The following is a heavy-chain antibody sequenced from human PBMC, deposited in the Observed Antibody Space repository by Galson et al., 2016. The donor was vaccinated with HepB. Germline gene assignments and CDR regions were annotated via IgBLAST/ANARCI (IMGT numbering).Heavy chain of an antibody. J-gene: IGHJ4*02. V-gene: IGHV3-23*01. CDR3: ARFTQEWLDRVYYFDY. CDR1: GLTFGRYA. D-gene: IGHD6-19*01. CDR2: IGGDGGST. Sequence: SLRLSCAASGLTFGRYAMSWVRQAPGKGLEWVSAIGGDGGSTYYAGSVQGRFTSSRDRSTNTMYLQMNSLRTDDTAVYYCARFTQEWLDRVYYFDYWGQGTLVTVSS.